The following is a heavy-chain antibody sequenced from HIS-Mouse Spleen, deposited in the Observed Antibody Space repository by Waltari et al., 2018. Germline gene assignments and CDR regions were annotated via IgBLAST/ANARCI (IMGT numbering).Heavy chain of an antibody. J-gene: IGHJ5*02. CDR3: ARGIAARPWFDP. Sequence: QVELQESGPGLVKPSQTLSLTCPVSGGSISSVGNYLRWIRQPPGKGLEWMGYIYNVVSTYYNPSLKSRVTISVDTSKNQFCLKLSSVTAADTAVYYCARGIAARPWFDPWGQGTLVTVSS. CDR1: GGSISSVGNY. CDR2: IYNVVST. V-gene: IGHV4-31*03. D-gene: IGHD6-6*01.